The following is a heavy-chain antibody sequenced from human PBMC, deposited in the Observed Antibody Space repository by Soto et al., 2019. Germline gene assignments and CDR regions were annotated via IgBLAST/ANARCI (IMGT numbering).Heavy chain of an antibody. V-gene: IGHV6-1*01. CDR3: ARDGDSSHPTPNWFDP. CDR1: GDSVSSNSAA. Sequence: PSQTLSLTCAISGDSVSSNSAAWNWIRQSPSRGLEWLGRTYYRSKWYNDYAVSVKSRITINPDTSKNQFSLQLNSVTPEDTALYYCARDGDSSHPTPNWFDPWGQGTLVTVSS. CDR2: TYYRSKWYN. D-gene: IGHD6-13*01. J-gene: IGHJ5*02.